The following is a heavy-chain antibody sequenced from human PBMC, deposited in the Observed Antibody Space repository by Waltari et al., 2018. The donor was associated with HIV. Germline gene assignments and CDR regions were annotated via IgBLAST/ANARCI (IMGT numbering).Heavy chain of an antibody. V-gene: IGHV1-8*01. CDR3: ARRKGPHYYYYYGMDV. J-gene: IGHJ6*02. Sequence: QVQLVQSGAEVKKPGASVKVSCKASGYTSTSYDINWVRQATGQGLEWMGWMNPNSGNTGYVQKFQGRVTMTRNTSISTAYMELSSLRSEDTAVYYCARRKGPHYYYYYGMDVWGQGTTVTVSS. CDR2: MNPNSGNT. CDR1: GYTSTSYD.